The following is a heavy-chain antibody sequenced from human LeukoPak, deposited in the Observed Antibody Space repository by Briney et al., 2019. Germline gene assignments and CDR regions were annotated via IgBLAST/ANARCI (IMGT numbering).Heavy chain of an antibody. CDR3: ARSGLGAPLE. D-gene: IGHD1-26*01. Sequence: PSETLSLTCTVSGGTITSYYWSWIRQPPGKGLEWIGYIYYSGSTNYNPSLKSRVTISVDTSKNQFSLKLSSVTAADTAVYYCARSGLGAPLEWGQGPQVSVSS. CDR1: GGTITSYY. J-gene: IGHJ4*02. V-gene: IGHV4-59*08. CDR2: IYYSGST.